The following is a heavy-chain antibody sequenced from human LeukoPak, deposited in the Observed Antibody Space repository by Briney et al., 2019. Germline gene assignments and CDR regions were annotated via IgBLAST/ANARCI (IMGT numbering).Heavy chain of an antibody. J-gene: IGHJ4*02. CDR1: GFTFSSYS. CDR2: ISWNSGSI. CDR3: ARDRYCSGD. V-gene: IGHV3-48*04. D-gene: IGHD2-15*01. Sequence: GGSLRLSCAASGFTFSSYSMNWVRQAPGKGLEWVSGISWNSGSIGYADSVKGRFTISRDNAENSLYLQMNSLRAEDTAVYYCARDRYCSGDWGQGTLVTVSS.